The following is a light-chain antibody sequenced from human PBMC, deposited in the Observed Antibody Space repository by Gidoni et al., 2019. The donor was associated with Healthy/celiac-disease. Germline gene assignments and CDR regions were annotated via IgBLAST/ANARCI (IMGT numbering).Light chain of an antibody. CDR3: QAADRSVTQGV. V-gene: IGLV3-25*02. CDR2: KDI. Sequence: YELTQPPSMSWSPAHTARSTGSGDELPKHYAYWYQPKPGQAPVLLIYKDIERPSGIPERFSGSSSGTTVTLTSSGVQAEDEADYSCQAADRSVTQGVFGGGTKLTVL. J-gene: IGLJ2*01. CDR1: ELPKHY.